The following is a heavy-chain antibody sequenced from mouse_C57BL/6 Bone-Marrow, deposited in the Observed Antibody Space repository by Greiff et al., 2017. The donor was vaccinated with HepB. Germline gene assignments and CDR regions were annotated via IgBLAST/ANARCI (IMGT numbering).Heavy chain of an antibody. Sequence: VQLVQSGPGLVAPPPRLSLTCTAPGFSLTSYGVDWVRQPPGNGLEWLGVIWGGGSTNYNSALMSRLSISKDNSKSQVFLKMNSLQTDDTAMYYCAKRENYDVRFAYWGQGTLVTVSA. CDR3: AKRENYDVRFAY. V-gene: IGHV2-9*01. CDR2: IWGGGST. D-gene: IGHD2-4*01. CDR1: GFSLTSYG. J-gene: IGHJ3*01.